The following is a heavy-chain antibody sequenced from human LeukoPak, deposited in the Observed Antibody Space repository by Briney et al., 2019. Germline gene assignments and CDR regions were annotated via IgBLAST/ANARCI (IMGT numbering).Heavy chain of an antibody. V-gene: IGHV4-34*01. CDR3: ARGRITIFGVVIENNWFDP. J-gene: IGHJ5*02. Sequence: PTETLSLTCAVYGGSFSGYYWSWIRQPPGKGLEWIGEINHSGSTNYNPSLKSRVTISVGTSKNQFSLKLSSVTAADTAVYYCARGRITIFGVVIENNWFDPWGQGTLVTVSS. CDR2: INHSGST. CDR1: GGSFSGYY. D-gene: IGHD3-3*01.